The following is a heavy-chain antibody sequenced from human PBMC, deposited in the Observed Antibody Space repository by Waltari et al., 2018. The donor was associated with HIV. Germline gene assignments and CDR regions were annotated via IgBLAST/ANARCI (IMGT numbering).Heavy chain of an antibody. D-gene: IGHD6-13*01. J-gene: IGHJ4*02. Sequence: EVQLVESGGGLVQPGRSLRLSCAASGFTFDDYALHWVRQAPGKGLEWVSGITWNSSSIDYADSVKGRFTISRDNAKNSLYLQMNSLRAEDTAFYYCAKAITSSSWQTCDYWGQGTLVTVSS. CDR3: AKAITSSSWQTCDY. CDR1: GFTFDDYA. CDR2: ITWNSSSI. V-gene: IGHV3-9*01.